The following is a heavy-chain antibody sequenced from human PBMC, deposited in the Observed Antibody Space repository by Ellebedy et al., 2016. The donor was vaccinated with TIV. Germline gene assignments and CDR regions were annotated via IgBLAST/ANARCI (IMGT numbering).Heavy chain of an antibody. J-gene: IGHJ4*02. CDR1: GFIFSTYG. Sequence: GESLKISCEAFGFIFSTYGMHWVRQAPGKGLEWVAFIWYDGGNKYYADSVKGRFTISRDNSKNTLSLQMNNLGAEDTAVYYCARDRHVDRGDCLDYWGQGTLVTVSS. V-gene: IGHV3-33*01. CDR2: IWYDGGNK. D-gene: IGHD2-21*02. CDR3: ARDRHVDRGDCLDY.